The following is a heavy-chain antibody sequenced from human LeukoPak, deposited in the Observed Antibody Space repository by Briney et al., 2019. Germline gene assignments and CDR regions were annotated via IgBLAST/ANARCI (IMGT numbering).Heavy chain of an antibody. V-gene: IGHV3-48*02. CDR3: ARGVGYYGSGTYYFDF. D-gene: IGHD3-10*01. J-gene: IGHJ4*02. CDR1: GFTFSSYS. Sequence: PGGSLRLSCVASGFTFSSYSMNWVRQAPGKGLGWVSYISTSSRTIYYADSVKGRFTISRDNAKNSLYLQVNSLSDEDTAVYYCARGVGYYGSGTYYFDFWGQGTLVTVSS. CDR2: ISTSSRTI.